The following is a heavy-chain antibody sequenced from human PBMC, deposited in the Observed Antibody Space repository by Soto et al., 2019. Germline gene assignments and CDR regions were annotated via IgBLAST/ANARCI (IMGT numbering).Heavy chain of an antibody. CDR2: IWYDGSNK. V-gene: IGHV3-33*01. J-gene: IGHJ6*02. Sequence: QVQLVESGGGVAQPGRSLRLSCTVSGFTFSGHAMHWVRQAPGKGLEWVTKIWYDGSNKYYAESVKGRFTISRDNSKNTRYLQMDSLRVEDTAVYYCARDGQGLAPYALDVWGQGTSVTVSS. CDR1: GFTFSGHA. D-gene: IGHD6-19*01. CDR3: ARDGQGLAPYALDV.